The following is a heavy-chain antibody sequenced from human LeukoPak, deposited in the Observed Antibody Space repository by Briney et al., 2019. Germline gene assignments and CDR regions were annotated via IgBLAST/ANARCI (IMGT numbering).Heavy chain of an antibody. Sequence: SETLSLTCSVSGFSISRGFYWGWIRQPPGKGLEWIGNIHYSGETYFNSSLKSRLTMSVDTSKNKFSLNLSSVTAADTAIYYCASDAPGLLGYWGQGTLVTVSS. CDR1: GFSISRGFY. CDR3: ASDAPGLLGY. CDR2: IHYSGET. J-gene: IGHJ4*02. V-gene: IGHV4-38-2*02. D-gene: IGHD2-21*02.